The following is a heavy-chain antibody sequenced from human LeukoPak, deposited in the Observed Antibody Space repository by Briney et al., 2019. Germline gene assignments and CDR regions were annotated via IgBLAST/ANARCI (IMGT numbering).Heavy chain of an antibody. J-gene: IGHJ4*02. CDR2: FDPEDGET. Sequence: ASVKVSCKVSGYTLTELSMHWVRQAPGKGLEWMGGFDPEDGETIYAQKFQGRVTMTEDTSTDTAYMELSSLRSEDTAVYYCATDGNYGGNSRFDYWGQGTLVTVSS. D-gene: IGHD4-23*01. V-gene: IGHV1-24*01. CDR1: GYTLTELS. CDR3: ATDGNYGGNSRFDY.